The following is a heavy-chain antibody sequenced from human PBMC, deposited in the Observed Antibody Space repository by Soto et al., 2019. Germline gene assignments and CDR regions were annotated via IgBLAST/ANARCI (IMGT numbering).Heavy chain of an antibody. CDR1: GFTVNSDY. J-gene: IGHJ5*02. CDR3: AKDRVIQLLPIWPDP. D-gene: IGHD2-2*01. V-gene: IGHV3-53*05. CDR2: IYAGGST. Sequence: EVQLVETGGGLTQPGGSLRLSCENSGFTVNSDYMSWVRQDPGKGLEWVSIIYAGGSTYYADSVRGRFTISRDNSKNTLYLQVDSLRVDDTAVYYCAKDRVIQLLPIWPDPWGQGTLVTVSS.